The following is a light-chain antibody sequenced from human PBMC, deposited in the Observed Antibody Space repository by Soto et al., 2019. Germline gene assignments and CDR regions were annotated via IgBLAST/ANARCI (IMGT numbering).Light chain of an antibody. Sequence: QSVLTQPPSASGTPGLRVTISCSGSSSNIGSNTVHWYQQLPGTAPKLLIYNSNQRPSGVPDRFFGSKSGTSASLAISGLQSEDEADYYCAAWDDSLNGPVFGGGTKLTVL. V-gene: IGLV1-44*01. CDR3: AAWDDSLNGPV. CDR2: NSN. CDR1: SSNIGSNT. J-gene: IGLJ2*01.